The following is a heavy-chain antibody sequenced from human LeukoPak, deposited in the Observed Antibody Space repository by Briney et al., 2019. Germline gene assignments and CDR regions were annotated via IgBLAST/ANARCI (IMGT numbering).Heavy chain of an antibody. V-gene: IGHV4-30-4*01. J-gene: IGHJ5*02. D-gene: IGHD6-13*01. Sequence: SQTLSLTCTVSGGSISSGDYYWSWIRQPPGKGLEWIGYIYYSGSTYYNPSLKSRVTISVDTSKNQFSLKLSSVTAADTAVYYCARVDDSSSWSFDPWGQGTLVTVSS. CDR1: GGSISSGDYY. CDR2: IYYSGST. CDR3: ARVDDSSSWSFDP.